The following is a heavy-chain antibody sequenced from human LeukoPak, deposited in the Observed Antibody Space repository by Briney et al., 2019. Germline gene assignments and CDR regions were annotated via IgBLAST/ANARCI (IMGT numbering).Heavy chain of an antibody. V-gene: IGHV4-59*01. D-gene: IGHD5-18*01. CDR1: GDSISTYH. J-gene: IGHJ4*02. CDR2: MQSTGNS. CDR3: ARDKRHSYGRYFDP. Sequence: PSETLSFTCSASGDSISTYHWNWIRKPPGKGLEWIGYMQSTGNSNYNPSLKNRVNIFVDMSKNQFVLNLRSVTAADTAVYYCARDKRHSYGRYFDPWGQGMLVTVSS.